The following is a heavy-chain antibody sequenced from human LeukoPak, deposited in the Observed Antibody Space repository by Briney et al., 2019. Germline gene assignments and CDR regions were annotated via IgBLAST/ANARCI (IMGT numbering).Heavy chain of an antibody. CDR3: ARAGGRLRGVQLWLRSAFDY. CDR1: GYTFTSYY. V-gene: IGHV1-46*01. J-gene: IGHJ4*02. D-gene: IGHD5-18*01. CDR2: INPSGGST. Sequence: ASVKVSCKASGYTFTSYYMHWVRQAPGQGLEWMGIINPSGGSTSYAQKFQGRVTMTRDTSTGTVYMELSSLRSEDTAAYYCARAGGRLRGVQLWLRSAFDYWGQGTLVTVSS.